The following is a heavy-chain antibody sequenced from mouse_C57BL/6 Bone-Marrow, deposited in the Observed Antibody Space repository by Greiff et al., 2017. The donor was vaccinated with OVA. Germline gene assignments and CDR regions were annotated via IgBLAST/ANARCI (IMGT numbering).Heavy chain of an antibody. CDR3: ARDILTGTLAWFAY. D-gene: IGHD4-1*01. J-gene: IGHJ3*01. V-gene: IGHV5-4*01. CDR1: GFTFSSYA. Sequence: EVQGVESGGGLVKPGGSLKLSCAASGFTFSSYAMSWVRQTPEKRLEWVATISAGGSYTYYPDHVKGRFTISRDNAKNNLYLQLSHLKSEDTAKYYCARDILTGTLAWFAYWGQGTLVTVSA. CDR2: ISAGGSYT.